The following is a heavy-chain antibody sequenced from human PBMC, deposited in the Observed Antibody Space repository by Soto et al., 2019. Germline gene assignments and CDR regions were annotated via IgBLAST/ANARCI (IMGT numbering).Heavy chain of an antibody. V-gene: IGHV4-39*01. CDR3: ARHAGLVVVPAAIAH. Sequence: LSLTCTVSGGSISSSSYYWGWIRQPPGKGLEWIGSIYYSGSTYYNPSLKSRVTISVDTSKNQFSLKLSSATAADTAVYYCARHAGLVVVPAAIAHWGQGTLVTVSS. CDR2: IYYSGST. D-gene: IGHD2-2*02. J-gene: IGHJ4*02. CDR1: GGSISSSSYY.